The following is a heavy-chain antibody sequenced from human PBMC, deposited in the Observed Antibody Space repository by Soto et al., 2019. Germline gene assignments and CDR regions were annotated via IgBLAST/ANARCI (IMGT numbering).Heavy chain of an antibody. Sequence: SETLSLTCGVYGGSFSTYFWSWVRQPPGKGLEWIGEINHSGSTNYNPSLKSRVAMSVDTSKNQFSLKINSLTAADTAVYYCARVDSSSWDYWGQGTLVTVSS. CDR2: INHSGST. CDR3: ARVDSSSWDY. J-gene: IGHJ4*02. CDR1: GGSFSTYF. D-gene: IGHD6-13*01. V-gene: IGHV4-34*01.